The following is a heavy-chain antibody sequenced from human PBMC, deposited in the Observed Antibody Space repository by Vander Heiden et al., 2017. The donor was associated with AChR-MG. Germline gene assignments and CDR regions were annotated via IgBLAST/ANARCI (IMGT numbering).Heavy chain of an antibody. CDR1: GFTFSSYS. CDR3: ARGTIAVAGTVDY. CDR2: ISSSSSYI. J-gene: IGHJ4*02. Sequence: EVQLVESGGGLVKPGGSLRLSCAASGFTFSSYSMNWVRQAPGKGLGWVSSISSSSSYIYYADSVKGRFTISRDNAKNSLYLQMNSLRAEDTAVYYCARGTIAVAGTVDYWGQGTLVTVSS. V-gene: IGHV3-21*01. D-gene: IGHD6-19*01.